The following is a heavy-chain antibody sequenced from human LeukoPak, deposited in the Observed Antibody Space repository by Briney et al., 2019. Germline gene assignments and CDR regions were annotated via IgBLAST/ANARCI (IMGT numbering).Heavy chain of an antibody. CDR3: AKVLSLYYDPLVPSQGGAFDI. CDR1: GFTFSSYA. J-gene: IGHJ3*02. D-gene: IGHD3-22*01. CDR2: ISGSGGST. V-gene: IGHV3-23*01. Sequence: GGSLRLSCAASGFTFSSYAMSWVRQAPGKGLEWVSAISGSGGSTYYADSVKGRFTISRDNSKNTLYLQMNSLRAEDTAVYYCAKVLSLYYDPLVPSQGGAFDIWGQGTMVTVSS.